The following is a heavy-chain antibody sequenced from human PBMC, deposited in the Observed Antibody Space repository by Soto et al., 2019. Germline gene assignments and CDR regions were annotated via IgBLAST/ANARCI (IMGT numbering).Heavy chain of an antibody. CDR1: GYTFTNYA. CDR2: INAGNGNT. Sequence: ASVKVSCKASGYTFTNYAIHWVRQAPGQRLEWMGWINAGNGNTKYSQKFQGRVTITRDTSASTAYMELSSLRSEDTAVYYCATSYSAYDYHYYYGMDVWGQGTTVTVSS. J-gene: IGHJ6*02. D-gene: IGHD5-12*01. CDR3: ATSYSAYDYHYYYGMDV. V-gene: IGHV1-3*01.